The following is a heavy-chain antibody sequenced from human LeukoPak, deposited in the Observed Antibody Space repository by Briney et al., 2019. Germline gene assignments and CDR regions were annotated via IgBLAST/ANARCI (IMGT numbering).Heavy chain of an antibody. CDR2: IIPILGVA. D-gene: IGHD3-9*01. V-gene: IGHV1-69*04. J-gene: IGHJ3*02. CDR1: GGTFSSYA. Sequence: ASVRVSCKASGGTFSSYAISWVRQAPGQGLEWMGRIIPILGVANYAQKFQGRVTITADKSTSTAYMELSSLRSEDTAVYYCARYLAYYDILTGSTKLDAFDIWGQGTMVTVSS. CDR3: ARYLAYYDILTGSTKLDAFDI.